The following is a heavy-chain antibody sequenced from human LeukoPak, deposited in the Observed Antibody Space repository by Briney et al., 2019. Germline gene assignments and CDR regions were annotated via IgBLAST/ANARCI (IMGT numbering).Heavy chain of an antibody. Sequence: ASVKVSCKAAGYTFSGYDINWVRQAPGQGLEYMGWMNPSSGNTGYTQKFQGRITMTRDTSIGTAYTELSSPKSEDTALYYCTRMRGYTYGYWYLDLWGRGTLVTVSS. CDR2: MNPSSGNT. CDR1: GYTFSGYD. J-gene: IGHJ2*01. D-gene: IGHD5-18*01. V-gene: IGHV1-8*01. CDR3: TRMRGYTYGYWYLDL.